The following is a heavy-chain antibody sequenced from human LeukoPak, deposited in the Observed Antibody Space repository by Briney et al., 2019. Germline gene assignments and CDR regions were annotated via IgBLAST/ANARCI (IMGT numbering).Heavy chain of an antibody. CDR1: GFTFNKCW. Sequence: GSLRLSCVVSGFTFNKCWMNWVRQAPGKGLEWVAHINPDGRDKYYVDSVKGRFTISRDNAENSLYLQMNSLRVEDTAVYYCTSWGDTTAEYFQRWGQGTLVTVSS. J-gene: IGHJ1*01. CDR2: INPDGRDK. CDR3: TSWGDTTAEYFQR. D-gene: IGHD2-21*02. V-gene: IGHV3-7*01.